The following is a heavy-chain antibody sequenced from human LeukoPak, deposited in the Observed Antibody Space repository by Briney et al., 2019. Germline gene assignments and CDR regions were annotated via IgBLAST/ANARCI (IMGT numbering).Heavy chain of an antibody. V-gene: IGHV3-33*06. CDR2: IWYDGSNK. Sequence: GGSLRLSCAASGFTFSSYGMHWVRQAPGKGLEWVAAIWYDGSNKYYADSVKGRFTISRDNSKNTLYLQMNSLRAEDTAVYYCAKGIAAAGTGADYYYYMDVWGKGTTVTVSS. CDR1: GFTFSSYG. D-gene: IGHD6-13*01. CDR3: AKGIAAAGTGADYYYYMDV. J-gene: IGHJ6*03.